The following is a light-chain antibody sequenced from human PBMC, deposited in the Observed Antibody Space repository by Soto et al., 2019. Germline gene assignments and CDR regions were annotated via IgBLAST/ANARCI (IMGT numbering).Light chain of an antibody. CDR3: QQYCSART. J-gene: IGKJ1*01. V-gene: IGKV3-20*01. CDR1: QSVSNNY. Sequence: VLTKSQGTLSLSPGERATLSCRASQSVSNNYLAWYQQKPGQAPRLLIYGASNRATGIPDRFSGSGSGTDFTLTISRLEPEDFAVYYCQQYCSARTFGQGTKVDIK. CDR2: GAS.